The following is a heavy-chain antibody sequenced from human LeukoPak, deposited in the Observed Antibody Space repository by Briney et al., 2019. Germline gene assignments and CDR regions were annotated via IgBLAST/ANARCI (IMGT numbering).Heavy chain of an antibody. Sequence: PGGSLRLSCAASGFTFSTYPMSWVRQAPGKGLEWASGISGSGGSTYYADSVKGRFTISRDISKNTLYLQMNSLRAEDTAVYYCAKDEGSGWYYFDYWGQGSLVTVSS. D-gene: IGHD6-19*01. V-gene: IGHV3-23*01. J-gene: IGHJ4*02. CDR2: ISGSGGST. CDR3: AKDEGSGWYYFDY. CDR1: GFTFSTYP.